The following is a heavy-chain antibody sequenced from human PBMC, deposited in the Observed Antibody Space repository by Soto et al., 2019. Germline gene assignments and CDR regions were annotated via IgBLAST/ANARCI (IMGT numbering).Heavy chain of an antibody. D-gene: IGHD3-9*01. CDR1: GFTFSSYA. CDR2: ISYDGSNK. CDR3: ARAAVRYFDWLLSY. J-gene: IGHJ4*02. V-gene: IGHV3-30-3*01. Sequence: GSLRLSCAASGFTFSSYAMHWVRQAPGKGLEWVAVISYDGSNKYYADSVKGRFTISRDNSKNTLYLQMNSLRAEDTAVYYCARAAVRYFDWLLSYWGQGTLVTVSS.